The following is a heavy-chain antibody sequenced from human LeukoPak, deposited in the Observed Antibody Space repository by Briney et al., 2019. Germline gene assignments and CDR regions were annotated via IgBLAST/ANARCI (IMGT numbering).Heavy chain of an antibody. D-gene: IGHD6-13*01. CDR1: GFPFHSYP. J-gene: IGHJ1*01. V-gene: IGHV3-23*01. CDR3: ATREVITAAGTLQH. Sequence: GGSLGLSCAASGFPFHSYPMRWVRQAPGKGLEWVSAINSDGGTYYADSVKGRFTISRDSSKNTLYLQMNSLRAEDTAVYYCATREVITAAGTLQHWGQGTLATVSS. CDR2: INSDGGT.